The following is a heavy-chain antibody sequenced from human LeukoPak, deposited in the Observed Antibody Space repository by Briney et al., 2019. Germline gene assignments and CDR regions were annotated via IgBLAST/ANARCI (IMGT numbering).Heavy chain of an antibody. CDR1: GGSISSSSYY. Sequence: SETLSLTCTVSGGSISSSSYYWGWIRQPPGKGLEWIGSIYYSGSTYYNPSLKSRVTISVDTSKNQFSLELSSVTAADTAVYYCARHYYSSGWLYFQHWGQGTLVTVSS. J-gene: IGHJ1*01. CDR2: IYYSGST. V-gene: IGHV4-39*01. CDR3: ARHYYSSGWLYFQH. D-gene: IGHD6-19*01.